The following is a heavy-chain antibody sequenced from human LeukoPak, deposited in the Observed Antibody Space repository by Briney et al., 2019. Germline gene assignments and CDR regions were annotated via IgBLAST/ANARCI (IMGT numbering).Heavy chain of an antibody. Sequence: PSETLSLTCTVSGGSISSSTYYWGWIRQPPGKGLEWIGSIYYSGSTYYNPSLRSRVTISVDTSKNQFSLKLNSVTAADTAVYYCATPYSGGYHGLDIWGQGTMVTVSS. CDR2: IYYSGST. V-gene: IGHV4-39*01. CDR3: ATPYSGGYHGLDI. D-gene: IGHD1-26*01. J-gene: IGHJ3*02. CDR1: GGSISSSTYY.